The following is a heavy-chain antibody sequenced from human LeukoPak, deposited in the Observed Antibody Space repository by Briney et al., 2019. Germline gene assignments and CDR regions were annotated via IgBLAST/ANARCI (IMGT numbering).Heavy chain of an antibody. CDR2: MNPNSGNT. D-gene: IGHD6-19*01. Sequence: ASVKVSCKASGYTFTSFDINWVRQATGQGLEWMGWMNPNSGNTGYAQKFQGRVTITRNTSISTAYMELSSLRSEDTAVYYCARGLYSSGWYVDYWGQGTLVTVSS. V-gene: IGHV1-8*03. CDR1: GYTFTSFD. J-gene: IGHJ4*02. CDR3: ARGLYSSGWYVDY.